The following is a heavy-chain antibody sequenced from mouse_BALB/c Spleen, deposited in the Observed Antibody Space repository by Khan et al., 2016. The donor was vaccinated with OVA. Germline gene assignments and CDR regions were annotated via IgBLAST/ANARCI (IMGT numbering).Heavy chain of an antibody. Sequence: VQLKESGPELVKPGASVKMSCKASGYTFTDYVIHWVKQKPGQGLEWIGYIYPYTDDTESTEGFKGKATLTLDTSSSTAYMALSSLTSADSSVYYCARSTTDYYTMDYWGQGTSVTVSS. V-gene: IGHV1S136*01. J-gene: IGHJ4*01. D-gene: IGHD1-1*01. CDR2: IYPYTDDT. CDR1: GYTFTDYV. CDR3: ARSTTDYYTMDY.